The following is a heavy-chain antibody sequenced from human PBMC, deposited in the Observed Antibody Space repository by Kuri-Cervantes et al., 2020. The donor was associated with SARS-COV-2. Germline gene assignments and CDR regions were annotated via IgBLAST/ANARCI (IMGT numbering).Heavy chain of an antibody. CDR1: GGSFSGYY. V-gene: IGHV4-59*08. J-gene: IGHJ4*02. CDR3: ARWGSGSYEI. CDR2: IHYSGST. D-gene: IGHD3-10*01. Sequence: SETLSLTCAVYGGSFSGYYWSWIRQPPGKGLEWIGYIHYSGSTNYNPSLKSRVTISVDTSKNQFSLKLSSVTAADTAVYYCARWGSGSYEIWGQGTLVTVSS.